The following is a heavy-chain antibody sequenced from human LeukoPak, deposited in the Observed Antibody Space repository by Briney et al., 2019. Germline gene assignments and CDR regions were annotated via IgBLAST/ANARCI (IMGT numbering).Heavy chain of an antibody. CDR2: IWYDGSNT. V-gene: IGHV3-33*01. CDR3: ARGFLDFDS. CDR1: GFTFSSFG. J-gene: IGHJ4*02. Sequence: PGGSLRLSCVASGFTFSSFGMHWVRQAPGKGLEWVALIWYDGSNTYYADSVKGRLTISRDDSKNTVYLQMNSLRAEDTALYYCARGFLDFDSWGQGTLVIVSS. D-gene: IGHD3-3*01.